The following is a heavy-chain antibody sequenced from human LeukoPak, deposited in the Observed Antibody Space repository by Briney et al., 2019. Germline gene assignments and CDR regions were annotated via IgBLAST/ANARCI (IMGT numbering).Heavy chain of an antibody. CDR2: ISSSSSYI. J-gene: IGHJ2*01. D-gene: IGHD6-13*01. Sequence: GGSLRLSCAASGFTFSSYSMNWVRQAPGKGLEWVSSISSSSSYIYYADSVKGRFTISRENAKNTLYLQMNSLRAGDTAVYYCVREGVSSSWNNWYFDLWGRGTLVTVSS. CDR1: GFTFSSYS. CDR3: VREGVSSSWNNWYFDL. V-gene: IGHV3-21*01.